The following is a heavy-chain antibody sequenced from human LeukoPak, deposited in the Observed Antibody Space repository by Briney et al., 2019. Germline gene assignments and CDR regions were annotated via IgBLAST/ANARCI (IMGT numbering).Heavy chain of an antibody. CDR2: IDTGTSTI. Sequence: PGGSLRLSCAASGFTFSTYSMNWVRQAPGKGLEWVSYIDTGTSTIYYADSVKGRFTISKDNAKNSLYLQMNSLRTEDTAVYYCAKQQQLVLGHFDYWGQGTLVTVSS. V-gene: IGHV3-48*01. CDR1: GFTFSTYS. J-gene: IGHJ4*02. CDR3: AKQQQLVLGHFDY. D-gene: IGHD6-13*01.